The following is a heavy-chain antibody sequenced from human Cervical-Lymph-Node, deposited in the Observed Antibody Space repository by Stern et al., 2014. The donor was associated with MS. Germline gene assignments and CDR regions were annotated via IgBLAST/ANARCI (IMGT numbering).Heavy chain of an antibody. CDR2: INPSGGST. CDR3: ARMSPPDATMTTVVTYYYYGMDV. CDR1: GYTFTSYY. D-gene: IGHD4-23*01. Sequence: QVQLVQSGAEVKKPGASVKVSCKASGYTFTSYYMHWVRQAPGPGLEWMGIINPSGGSTSYAQKFQGRVTMTRDTSTSTVYMELSSLRSEDTAVYYCARMSPPDATMTTVVTYYYYGMDVWGQGTTVTVSS. V-gene: IGHV1-46*01. J-gene: IGHJ6*02.